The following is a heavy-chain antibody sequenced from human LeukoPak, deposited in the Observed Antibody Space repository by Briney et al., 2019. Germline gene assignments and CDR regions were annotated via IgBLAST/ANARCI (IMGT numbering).Heavy chain of an antibody. CDR3: AKDLRRVAADINWFDP. J-gene: IGHJ5*02. Sequence: GRSLRLSCAASGFTFSSYGMHWVRQAPGKGLEWVAVISYDGSNKYYADSVKGRFTISRDNSKNTLYLQMNSLRAEDTAVYYCAKDLRRVAADINWFDPWGQGTLVTVSS. D-gene: IGHD2-15*01. CDR2: ISYDGSNK. CDR1: GFTFSSYG. V-gene: IGHV3-30*18.